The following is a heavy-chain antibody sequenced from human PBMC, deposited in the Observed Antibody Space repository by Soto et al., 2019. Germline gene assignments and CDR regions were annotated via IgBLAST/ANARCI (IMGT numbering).Heavy chain of an antibody. CDR1: VGSISSSNW. D-gene: IGHD3-3*01. CDR2: IYHSGST. V-gene: IGHV4-4*02. Sequence: SETLSLTCAVSVGSISSSNWWSWVRQPPGKGLEWIGEIYHSGSTNYNPSLKSRVAISVDKSKNQFSLKLSSVTAADTAVHYCARRRFLEKNYYYYGMDVWGQGTTVTVSS. CDR3: ARRRFLEKNYYYYGMDV. J-gene: IGHJ6*02.